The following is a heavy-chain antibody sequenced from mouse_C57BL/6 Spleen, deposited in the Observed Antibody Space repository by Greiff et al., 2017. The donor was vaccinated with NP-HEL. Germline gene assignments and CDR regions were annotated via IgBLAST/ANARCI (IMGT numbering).Heavy chain of an antibody. D-gene: IGHD2-2*01. J-gene: IGHJ4*01. CDR2: INPSSGYT. V-gene: IGHV1-4*01. CDR3: AEYGYDGGYYAMDY. Sequence: VQLQQSGAELARPGASVKMSCKASGYTFTSYTMHWVKQRPGQGLEWIGYINPSSGYTKYNQKFKDKATLTADKSSSTAYMQLSSLTSEDSAVYYCAEYGYDGGYYAMDYWGQGTSVTVSS. CDR1: GYTFTSYT.